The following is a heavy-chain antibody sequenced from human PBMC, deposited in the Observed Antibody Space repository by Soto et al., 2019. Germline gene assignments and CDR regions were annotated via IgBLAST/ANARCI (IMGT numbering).Heavy chain of an antibody. CDR2: ISHDGSNT. V-gene: IGHV3-30*03. J-gene: IGHJ4*02. Sequence: PGGSLRHSCAASGFTFSAYGIHWVRQAPGRGLEWVAVISHDGSNTNYADSVKGRFTFSRDNSKDTVYLQMNSLRAEDTAVYYCARDDGSYSFDYWGQGTLVTVSS. D-gene: IGHD1-26*01. CDR3: ARDDGSYSFDY. CDR1: GFTFSAYG.